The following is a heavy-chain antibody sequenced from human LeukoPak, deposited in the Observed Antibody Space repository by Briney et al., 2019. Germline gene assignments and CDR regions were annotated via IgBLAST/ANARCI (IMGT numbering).Heavy chain of an antibody. CDR3: ARPLRDYDSSEYYLRYAFDI. CDR2: INPNSGGT. D-gene: IGHD3-22*01. Sequence: ASVKVSCKASGYTFIGYYFYWMRQAPGQGLEWMGRINPNSGGTNYAQNFQGRVTMTRDTSINTVYMELSRLRSDDTAVYFCARPLRDYDSSEYYLRYAFDIWGQGTVVTVSS. CDR1: GYTFIGYY. J-gene: IGHJ3*02. V-gene: IGHV1-2*06.